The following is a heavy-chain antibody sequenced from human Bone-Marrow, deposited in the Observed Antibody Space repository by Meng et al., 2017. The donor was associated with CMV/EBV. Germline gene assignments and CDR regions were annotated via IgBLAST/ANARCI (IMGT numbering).Heavy chain of an antibody. J-gene: IGHJ6*02. D-gene: IGHD6-6*01. V-gene: IGHV3-74*01. Sequence: GESLKISCAASGFTFSSYWMSWVRQAPGKGLVWVSRINSDGSSTSYADSVKGRFTISRDNAKNTLYLQMNSLRAEDTAVYYCARGGIEYSSSWADYYGMDVWGQGTTVTVSS. CDR2: INSDGSST. CDR3: ARGGIEYSSSWADYYGMDV. CDR1: GFTFSSYW.